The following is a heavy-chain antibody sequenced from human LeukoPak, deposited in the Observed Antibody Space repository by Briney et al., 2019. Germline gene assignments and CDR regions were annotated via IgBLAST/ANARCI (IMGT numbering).Heavy chain of an antibody. D-gene: IGHD4/OR15-4a*01. CDR2: ISGSGYIT. Sequence: GGSLRLSCAASGFNFVNHAMSRVRQTARKGLKWVSAISGSGYITYYADSVKGRFTVSRDNSKNTLFLQMNSLRAEDTAIYYCAKERDYGPADYWGQGTLVTVSS. J-gene: IGHJ4*02. V-gene: IGHV3-23*01. CDR3: AKERDYGPADY. CDR1: GFNFVNHA.